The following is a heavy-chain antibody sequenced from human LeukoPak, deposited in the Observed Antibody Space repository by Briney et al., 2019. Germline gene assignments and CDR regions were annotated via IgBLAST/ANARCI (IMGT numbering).Heavy chain of an antibody. J-gene: IGHJ4*02. CDR2: INSNTGGT. D-gene: IGHD2-8*01. V-gene: IGHV1-2*02. CDR3: AREAADSSVCDF. Sequence: ASVKVSCKASGYTFTAHYIHWMRQAPGRGLEWVGWINSNTGGTEFAQNVQGRVTMTRDTSINTVYMELNRLTSDDTAVFYCAREAADSSVCDFWGQGSLVTVSS. CDR1: GYTFTAHY.